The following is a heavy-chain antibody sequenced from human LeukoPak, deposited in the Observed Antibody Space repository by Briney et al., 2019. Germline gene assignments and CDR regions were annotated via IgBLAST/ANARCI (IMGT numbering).Heavy chain of an antibody. V-gene: IGHV4-59*01. J-gene: IGHJ5*02. Sequence: SETLSLTCTVSGASITINYWSWIRQPPGKGLEWIGYIYYSGSTNYNPSLKSRVTISVDTSKNQFSLKLSSVTAADTAVYYCASSHQYYDFWSGYLNWFDPWGQGTLVTVSS. D-gene: IGHD3-3*01. CDR3: ASSHQYYDFWSGYLNWFDP. CDR2: IYYSGST. CDR1: GASITINY.